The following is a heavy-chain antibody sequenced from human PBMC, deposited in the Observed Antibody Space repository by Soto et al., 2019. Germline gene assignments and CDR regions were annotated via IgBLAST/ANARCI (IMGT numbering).Heavy chain of an antibody. CDR1: GGSISSSSYY. D-gene: IGHD6-13*01. V-gene: IGHV4-39*02. CDR3: XRPFGQHLANSYCGMDV. Sequence: PSETLSLTCPVSGGSISSSSYYWGWIRQPPGKGLEWIGSIYYSGSTYYNPSLKSRVIISVDTSKNYFSLKLSSVTAADTAVYYCXRPFGQHLANSYCGMDVWGQGTTVTVSS. J-gene: IGHJ6*02. CDR2: IYYSGST.